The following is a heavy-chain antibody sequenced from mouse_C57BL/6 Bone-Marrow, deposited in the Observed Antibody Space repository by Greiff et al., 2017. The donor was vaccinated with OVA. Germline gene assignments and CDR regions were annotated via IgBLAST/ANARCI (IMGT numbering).Heavy chain of an antibody. D-gene: IGHD2-4*01. J-gene: IGHJ3*01. CDR3: ARGGYYDYDGGAWFAY. CDR1: GYTFTDYN. CDR2: INSNNGGT. Sequence: EVQLQQSGPELAKPGASVKIPCKASGYTFTDYNMDWVKQSHGKSLEWIGDINSNNGGTFYNQKFKGKATLTVDKSSSTAYMELRSLTSEDTAVYYCARGGYYDYDGGAWFAYWGQGTLATVSA. V-gene: IGHV1-18*01.